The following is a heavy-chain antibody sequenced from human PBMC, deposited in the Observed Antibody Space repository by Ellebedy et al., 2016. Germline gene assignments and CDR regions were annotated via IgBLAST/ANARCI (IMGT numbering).Heavy chain of an antibody. J-gene: IGHJ2*01. Sequence: ASVKVSCKAFGYTFDIYYIHWVRQAPGQGLEWMAMIIPILNITNYAQKFQGRVTITADKSTNTAYMELSGLRSEDTAVYYCARAVSGRHIVPGGNWYFDLWGRGTLVTVSS. CDR1: GYTFDIYY. CDR2: IIPILNIT. V-gene: IGHV1-69*04. CDR3: ARAVSGRHIVPGGNWYFDL. D-gene: IGHD2-21*01.